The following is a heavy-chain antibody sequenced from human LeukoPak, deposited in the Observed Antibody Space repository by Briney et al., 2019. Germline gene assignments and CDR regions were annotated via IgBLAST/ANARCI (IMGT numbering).Heavy chain of an antibody. CDR2: IYYSGST. J-gene: IGHJ4*02. CDR1: GGSISSSSYY. CDR3: ARGVGSSDY. V-gene: IGHV4-39*01. Sequence: SETLSLTCTVSGGSISSSSYYWGWIRQPPGKGLEWIGSIYYSGSTYYNPSLKSRVTISVDTSKNQFSLKLSSVTAADTAVYYCARGVGSSDYWGQGTLVTVSS. D-gene: IGHD6-6*01.